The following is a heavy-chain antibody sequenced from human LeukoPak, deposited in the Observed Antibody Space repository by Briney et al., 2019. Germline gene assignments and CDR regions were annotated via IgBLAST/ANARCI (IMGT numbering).Heavy chain of an antibody. CDR2: INPNSGGT. Sequence: GASVKVSCKASGYTFFNYAIHWVRQAPGQRLEWMGWINPNSGGTNYAQKFQGRVTMTRDTSISTAYMELSRLRSDDTAVYYCARAGVLWFGEFLFVEWGQGTLVTVSS. CDR3: ARAGVLWFGEFLFVE. V-gene: IGHV1-2*02. J-gene: IGHJ4*02. CDR1: GYTFFNYA. D-gene: IGHD3-10*01.